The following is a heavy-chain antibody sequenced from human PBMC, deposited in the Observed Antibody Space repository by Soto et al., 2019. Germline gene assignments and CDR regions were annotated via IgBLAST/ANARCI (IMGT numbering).Heavy chain of an antibody. D-gene: IGHD1-1*01. V-gene: IGHV3-30-3*01. Sequence: QVQLVESGGGVVQPGRSLRLSCAASGFTFSSYAMHWVRQAPGKGLEWVAVISYDGSNKYYADSVKGRFTISRDNSKNTRYLQMDSLRAEDTAVYYCARDRGRYNWRLGAGWFDPWGQGTLVTVSS. CDR1: GFTFSSYA. CDR2: ISYDGSNK. CDR3: ARDRGRYNWRLGAGWFDP. J-gene: IGHJ5*02.